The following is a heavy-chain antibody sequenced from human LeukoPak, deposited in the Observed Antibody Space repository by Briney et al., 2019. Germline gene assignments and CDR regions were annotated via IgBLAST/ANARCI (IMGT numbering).Heavy chain of an antibody. V-gene: IGHV3-7*01. CDR1: GFTFSSYG. CDR3: ARRGDWDAFDI. Sequence: QSGGSLRLSCAASGFTFSSYGMHWVRQAPGKGLEWVANIKQDGSEKYYVDSVKGRFTISRESAKNSLYLQMNSLRAEDTAVYYCARRGDWDAFDIWGLGTMVTVSS. J-gene: IGHJ3*02. CDR2: IKQDGSEK. D-gene: IGHD2-21*02.